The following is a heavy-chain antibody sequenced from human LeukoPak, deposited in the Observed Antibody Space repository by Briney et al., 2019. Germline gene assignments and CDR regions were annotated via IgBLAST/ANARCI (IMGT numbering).Heavy chain of an antibody. D-gene: IGHD5-24*01. J-gene: IGHJ4*02. CDR3: ARSLRDGYNFRHFDY. V-gene: IGHV4-31*03. CDR1: GGSISSGDYY. Sequence: PSETLSLTCTVSGGSISSGDYYGSWIRQHPGKGLEWIGYIYYSGSTYYNPSLGSRVTISADTSRNQFSLKLSSVTAADTAVYYCARSLRDGYNFRHFDYWGQGTLVTVSS. CDR2: IYYSGST.